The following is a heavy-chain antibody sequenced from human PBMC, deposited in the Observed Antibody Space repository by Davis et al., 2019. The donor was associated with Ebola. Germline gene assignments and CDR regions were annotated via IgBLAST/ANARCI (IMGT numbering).Heavy chain of an antibody. J-gene: IGHJ4*02. CDR1: GGTFSSYA. V-gene: IGHV1-69*10. Sequence: SVKVSCKASGGTFSSYAISWVRQAPGQGLEWMGGIFPILGIANYAQKFQGRVTITADESTSTAYMELSSLRSEDTAVYYCARAQSPYQPLLYGLDYWGQGTLVTVSS. CDR2: IFPILGIA. CDR3: ARAQSPYQPLLYGLDY. D-gene: IGHD2-2*02.